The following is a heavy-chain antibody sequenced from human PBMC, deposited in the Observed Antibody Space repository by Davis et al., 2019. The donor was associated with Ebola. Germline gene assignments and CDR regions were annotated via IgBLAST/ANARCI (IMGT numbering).Heavy chain of an antibody. V-gene: IGHV2-70*11. CDR3: ARTPYYDIVTGYLPAYPYV. D-gene: IGHD3-9*01. CDR1: GFSLSTRGTC. Sequence: SGPTLVQPTQPLTLTCTFSGFSLSTRGTCVSWIRQPPGKALEWLARIDRDDDKYYSTSLQTRLTISKDTSKNQVVLTMTNMDPVDPATYYCARTPYYDIVTGYLPAYPYVWGQGTTVTVSS. CDR2: IDRDDDK. J-gene: IGHJ6*02.